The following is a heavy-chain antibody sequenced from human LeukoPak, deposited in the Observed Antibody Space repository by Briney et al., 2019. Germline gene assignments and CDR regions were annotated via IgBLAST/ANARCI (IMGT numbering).Heavy chain of an antibody. CDR2: INPKSGAI. CDR3: ARTSDFDY. V-gene: IGHV1-2*02. CDR1: GYTFTGYY. Sequence: ASVKVSCKASGYTFTGYYMHWVRQAPGQGLEWMGWINPKSGAINYTRKFQGRVTMTRDTSISTAYMELGRLTSDDTAVYYCARTSDFDYWGQGTLVTVSS. J-gene: IGHJ4*02.